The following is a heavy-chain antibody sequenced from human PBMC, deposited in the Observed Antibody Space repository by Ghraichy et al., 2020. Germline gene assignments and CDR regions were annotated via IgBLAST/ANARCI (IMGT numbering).Heavy chain of an antibody. CDR2: IKQDGSER. V-gene: IGHV3-7*03. CDR3: ARDARFVVPAAIPSLYYYSGMDV. J-gene: IGHJ6*02. CDR1: GFTFSSYW. D-gene: IGHD2-2*02. Sequence: GGSLRLSCAASGFTFSSYWMSWVRQAPGKGLEWVANIKQDGSERYYVDSVKGRFTISRDNAKNSLYLQMNSLRAEDTAVYYCARDARFVVPAAIPSLYYYSGMDVWGQGTTVTVSS.